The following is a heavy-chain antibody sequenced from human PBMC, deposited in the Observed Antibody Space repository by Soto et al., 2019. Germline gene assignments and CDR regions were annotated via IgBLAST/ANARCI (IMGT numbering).Heavy chain of an antibody. CDR3: AKERYSSGWSYYFDY. J-gene: IGHJ4*02. D-gene: IGHD6-19*01. Sequence: GGSLRLSCAASGFTFSSYGMHWVRQAPGKGLEWVAVISYDGSNKYYADSVKGRSTISRDNSKNTLYLQMNSLRAEDTAVYYCAKERYSSGWSYYFDYWGQGTLVTV. CDR1: GFTFSSYG. CDR2: ISYDGSNK. V-gene: IGHV3-30*18.